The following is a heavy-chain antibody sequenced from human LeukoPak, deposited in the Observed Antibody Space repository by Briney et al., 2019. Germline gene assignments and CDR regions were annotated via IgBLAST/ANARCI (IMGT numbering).Heavy chain of an antibody. V-gene: IGHV3-30*04. Sequence: GGSLRLSCAASGFTLSNHAMHWVRQAPGKGLEWVSVISYDGRNKVYADSVRGRFTISKDNSQNTLYLQMNSLRAEDTAVYYCARGPQSLGWYFDLWGRGTLVTVSS. D-gene: IGHD7-27*01. CDR2: ISYDGRNK. J-gene: IGHJ2*01. CDR1: GFTLSNHA. CDR3: ARGPQSLGWYFDL.